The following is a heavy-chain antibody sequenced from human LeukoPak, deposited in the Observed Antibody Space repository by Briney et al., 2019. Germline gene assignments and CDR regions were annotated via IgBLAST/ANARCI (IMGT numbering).Heavy chain of an antibody. J-gene: IGHJ4*02. CDR3: AKSMVRGVNYY. V-gene: IGHV3-23*01. D-gene: IGHD3-10*01. CDR2: ISGSGGST. Sequence: GGSLRLSCAASGFTFSSYAMSWVRQAPGKGLEWVSAISGSGGSTYYADSVKGRFTIPRDNSKNMLYLQMNSLRAEDTAVYYCAKSMVRGVNYYWGQGTLVTVSS. CDR1: GFTFSSYA.